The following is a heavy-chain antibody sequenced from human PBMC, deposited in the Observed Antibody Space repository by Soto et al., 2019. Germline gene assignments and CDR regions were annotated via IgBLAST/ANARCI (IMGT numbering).Heavy chain of an antibody. Sequence: PGESLKISWKGSGYSFTSYWIGWVRQMPGKGLEWMGIIYPGDSDTRYSPSFQGQVTISADKSISTAYLQWSSLKASDTAMYYCARNPERGRIAAAGPAAFDIWGQGTMVTVSS. J-gene: IGHJ3*02. CDR2: IYPGDSDT. V-gene: IGHV5-51*01. CDR3: ARNPERGRIAAAGPAAFDI. D-gene: IGHD6-13*01. CDR1: GYSFTSYW.